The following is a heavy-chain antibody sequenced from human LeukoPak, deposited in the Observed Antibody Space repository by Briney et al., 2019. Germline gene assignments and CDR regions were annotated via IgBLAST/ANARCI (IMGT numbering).Heavy chain of an antibody. J-gene: IGHJ4*02. D-gene: IGHD6-19*01. CDR1: GFTFSSYS. V-gene: IGHV3-21*01. CDR3: ARAPYRSGWYYFDF. CDR2: ISSSSSYI. Sequence: GGSLRLSCAASGFTFSSYSMNWVRQAPGKGLEWVSSISSSSSYIYYADSVKGRFTISRDNSKNTLYLHMNSLRGEDTAIYSCARAPYRSGWYYFDFWGQGTLVTVSS.